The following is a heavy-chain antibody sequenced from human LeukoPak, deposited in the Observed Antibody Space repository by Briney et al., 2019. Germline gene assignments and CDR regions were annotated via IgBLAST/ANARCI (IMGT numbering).Heavy chain of an antibody. V-gene: IGHV4-59*12. Sequence: PSETLSLTRTVSGGSISSYYWSWIRQPPGKGLEWIGYIYYSGSTNYNPSLKSRVTISVDTSKNQFSLKLSSVTAADTAVYYCARDKGEYSSSHIDYWGQGTLVTVSS. J-gene: IGHJ4*02. CDR3: ARDKGEYSSSHIDY. D-gene: IGHD6-6*01. CDR1: GGSISSYY. CDR2: IYYSGST.